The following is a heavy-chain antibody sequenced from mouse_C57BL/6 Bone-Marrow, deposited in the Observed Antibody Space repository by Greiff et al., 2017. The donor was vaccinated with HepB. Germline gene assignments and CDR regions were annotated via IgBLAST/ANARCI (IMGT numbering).Heavy chain of an antibody. J-gene: IGHJ1*03. Sequence: VQLKESGAELVRPGASVKLSCTASGFNIKDDYMHWVKQRPEQGLEWIGWIDPENGDTEYASKFQGKATITADTSSNTAYLQLSSLTSEDTAVYYCTKADDGYHWYFDVWGTGTTVTVSS. CDR2: IDPENGDT. CDR3: TKADDGYHWYFDV. CDR1: GFNIKDDY. D-gene: IGHD2-3*01. V-gene: IGHV14-4*01.